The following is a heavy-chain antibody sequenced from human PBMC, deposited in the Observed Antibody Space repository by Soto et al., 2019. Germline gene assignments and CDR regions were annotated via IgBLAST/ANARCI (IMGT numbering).Heavy chain of an antibody. J-gene: IGHJ6*03. CDR2: IYPGDSDT. Sequence: GESLKISCKGSGYSFTSYWIGWVRQMPGKGLEWMGIIYPGDSDTRYSPSFQGQVTISADKSISTAYLQWSSLKASDTAMYYCARVITFGGKRPHYYYYYMDVWGKGTTVTVSS. CDR3: ARVITFGGKRPHYYYYYMDV. V-gene: IGHV5-51*01. CDR1: GYSFTSYW. D-gene: IGHD3-16*01.